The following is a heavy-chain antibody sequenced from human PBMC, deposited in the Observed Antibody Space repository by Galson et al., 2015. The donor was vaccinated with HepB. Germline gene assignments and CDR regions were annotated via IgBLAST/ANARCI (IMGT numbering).Heavy chain of an antibody. Sequence: SVKVSCKASGSSFTTYYIHWVRQAPGQGLEWMGIINPSADTTSYAEEFQGRVSMTRDTSTTTVFMELSSLRSEDTAVYYCARDLRMNEWELPDYWGQGTLVIVSS. J-gene: IGHJ4*02. CDR1: GSSFTTYY. CDR3: ARDLRMNEWELPDY. D-gene: IGHD1-26*01. V-gene: IGHV1-46*03. CDR2: INPSADTT.